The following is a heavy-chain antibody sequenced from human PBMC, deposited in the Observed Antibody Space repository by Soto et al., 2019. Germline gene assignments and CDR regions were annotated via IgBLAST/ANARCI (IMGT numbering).Heavy chain of an antibody. V-gene: IGHV4-34*01. CDR2: IDHSGST. CDR1: GWSFSAYY. J-gene: IGHJ6*02. CDR3: VRGLRYSGMDV. Sequence: XETLSLTCAVSGWSFSAYYWTWIRQPPGRGLDGIGEIDHSGSTNYNPSLEGRVTMSIDTAKNRFSLNVTSVTAADTAVYYCVRGLRYSGMDVWGQGTTVTVSS. D-gene: IGHD2-15*01.